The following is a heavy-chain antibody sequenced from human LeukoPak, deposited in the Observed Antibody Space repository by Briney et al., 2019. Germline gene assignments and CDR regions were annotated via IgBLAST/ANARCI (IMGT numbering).Heavy chain of an antibody. V-gene: IGHV3-48*01. CDR2: ISRSSDLI. CDR3: AKVKERWRDSSGHNDF. CDR1: GFTFSSSA. Sequence: GGSLRLSCAASGFTFSSSAMHWVRQAPGKGLEWVSFISRSSDLIYYADSVKGRFTISRDNAENSLYLQMNSLRVEDMAVYYCAKVKERWRDSSGHNDFWGQGTLVTVSS. D-gene: IGHD3-22*01. J-gene: IGHJ4*02.